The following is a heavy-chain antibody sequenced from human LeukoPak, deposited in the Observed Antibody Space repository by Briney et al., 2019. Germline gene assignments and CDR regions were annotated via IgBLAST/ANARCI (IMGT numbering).Heavy chain of an antibody. J-gene: IGHJ4*02. Sequence: SETLSLTCTLSVVSISSGGYYWRWIRQHPGKGLEWIRHINYRGNTYYSPSLQSRGTIPLDRSRNQFSLKLSSVTAADTAVYYCARGRAYDYVSSPPGAFADYWGQGALVTVTS. V-gene: IGHV4-31*03. D-gene: IGHD3-22*01. CDR2: INYRGNT. CDR3: ARGRAYDYVSSPPGAFADY. CDR1: VVSISSGGYY.